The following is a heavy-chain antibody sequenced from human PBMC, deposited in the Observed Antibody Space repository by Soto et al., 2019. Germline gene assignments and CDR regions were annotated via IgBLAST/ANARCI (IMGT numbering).Heavy chain of an antibody. D-gene: IGHD5-18*01. Sequence: AGGSLRLSCVASGFTFGSYGMHWVRQAPGKGLEWVAVIWYDGNNKNYADSVKGRFTISRDNSKNTLYLQINSPRAEDTAVYYCAREVHTAMAPSFEYWGQGTPLTVSS. CDR2: IWYDGNNK. J-gene: IGHJ4*02. V-gene: IGHV3-33*01. CDR3: AREVHTAMAPSFEY. CDR1: GFTFGSYG.